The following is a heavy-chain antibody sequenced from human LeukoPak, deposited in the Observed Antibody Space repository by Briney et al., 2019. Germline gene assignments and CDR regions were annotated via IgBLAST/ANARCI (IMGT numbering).Heavy chain of an antibody. V-gene: IGHV3-48*03. CDR3: ARDQSIVGAPEAFDY. D-gene: IGHD1-26*01. CDR2: ISSSGITK. J-gene: IGHJ4*02. Sequence: GGSLRLSCAASGFAFSSFEMHWVRQAPGKGLEWVSYISSSGITKNYADSVRGRFTISRDNAKNSLYLQLNSLRVEDTAVYYCARDQSIVGAPEAFDYWGQGTLVTVSS. CDR1: GFAFSSFE.